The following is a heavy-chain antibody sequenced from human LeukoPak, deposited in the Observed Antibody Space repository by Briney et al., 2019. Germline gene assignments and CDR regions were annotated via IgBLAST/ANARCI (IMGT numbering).Heavy chain of an antibody. D-gene: IGHD1-26*01. V-gene: IGHV3-30*03. CDR1: GFTFSIFG. CDR2: ISYDGNEK. J-gene: IGHJ4*02. Sequence: PGGSLRLSCVASGFTFSIFGMHWVRQAPGKGLEWVAVISYDGNEKYFGDPVKGRFTISRDNSKNSLYLQMNSLRAEDTAVYYCASGVVGANQAGRPDYWGQGTLVTVSS. CDR3: ASGVVGANQAGRPDY.